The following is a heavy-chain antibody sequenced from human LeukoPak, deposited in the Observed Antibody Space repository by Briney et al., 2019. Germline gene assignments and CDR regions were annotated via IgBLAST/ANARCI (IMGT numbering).Heavy chain of an antibody. J-gene: IGHJ6*02. Sequence: PSETLSLTCTVSGGSISNYYCSWIRQPPGKGLEWIGYISHSGSTNYNPSLKSRVTMSVDTSKNQFSLKLSSVTAADTAVYYCASSGATGHYYGMDVWGRGTTVTVSS. D-gene: IGHD2-15*01. V-gene: IGHV4-59*01. CDR2: ISHSGST. CDR3: ASSGATGHYYGMDV. CDR1: GGSISNYY.